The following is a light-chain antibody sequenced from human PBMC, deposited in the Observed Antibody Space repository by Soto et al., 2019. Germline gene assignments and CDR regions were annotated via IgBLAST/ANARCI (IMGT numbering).Light chain of an antibody. J-gene: IGLJ1*01. CDR2: EVS. V-gene: IGLV2-8*01. Sequence: QSALTQPPSASGSPVQSVTISCTGTSSDVGGYNYVSWYQQHPGKAPKLMIYEVSKRPSGVPDRFSGSKSGNTASLTVSGLQPDDEADYYCSSYAGSNKAVFGTGTKVTAL. CDR3: SSYAGSNKAV. CDR1: SSDVGGYNY.